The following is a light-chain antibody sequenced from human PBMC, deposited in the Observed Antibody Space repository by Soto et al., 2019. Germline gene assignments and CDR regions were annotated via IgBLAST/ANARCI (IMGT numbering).Light chain of an antibody. CDR3: QQYYTYSWT. J-gene: IGKJ1*01. V-gene: IGKV1-5*01. Sequence: DIQMTQSRSSVSASVGDRVTITCRASQSISTWLAWYQQKPGKAPKLLIYDASSLESGVPLRFSGSGSGTEFTLTISSLQPDDFATYYCQQYYTYSWTFGQGTKVDIK. CDR2: DAS. CDR1: QSISTW.